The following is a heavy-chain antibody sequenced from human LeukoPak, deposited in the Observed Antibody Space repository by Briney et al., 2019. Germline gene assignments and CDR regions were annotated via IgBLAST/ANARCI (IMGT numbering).Heavy chain of an antibody. D-gene: IGHD3-16*02. Sequence: AGGSLRLSCAAAGFTFSNYAITWVRQAPGKWLGWVSVIGSGGGGTYYADSVTGWFTISRDKSKKPVYLQMNSLRAEDTAVYFCANYIWGSYRHYFDSWGQGTLVTVSS. CDR3: ANYIWGSYRHYFDS. CDR2: IGSGGGGT. V-gene: IGHV3-23*01. J-gene: IGHJ4*02. CDR1: GFTFSNYA.